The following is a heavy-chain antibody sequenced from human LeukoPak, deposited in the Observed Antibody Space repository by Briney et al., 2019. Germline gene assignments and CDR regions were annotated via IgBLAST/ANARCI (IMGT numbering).Heavy chain of an antibody. CDR1: GYAFTSYD. Sequence: ASVKVSCKASGYAFTSYDINWVRQATGQGLEWMGWMNPNSGNTGYAQKFQGRVTITRNTSLSTAYMELSSLRSEDTAVYYCARSLTMIVGIDYWGQGTLVTVSS. D-gene: IGHD3-22*01. V-gene: IGHV1-8*03. CDR2: MNPNSGNT. CDR3: ARSLTMIVGIDY. J-gene: IGHJ4*02.